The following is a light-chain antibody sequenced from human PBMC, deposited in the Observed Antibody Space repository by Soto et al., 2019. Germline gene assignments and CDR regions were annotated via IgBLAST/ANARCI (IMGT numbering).Light chain of an antibody. Sequence: EIVMTQSPATLSVSPGERATVSCRASQSVSSNLAWYQQKPGQAPRLLIYGASTRATGIPARFSGSGSGTEFTLTIGSLQSEDVAVYDCQQYNNWPRTFGQGTKLEIK. CDR3: QQYNNWPRT. CDR1: QSVSSN. CDR2: GAS. V-gene: IGKV3-15*01. J-gene: IGKJ2*01.